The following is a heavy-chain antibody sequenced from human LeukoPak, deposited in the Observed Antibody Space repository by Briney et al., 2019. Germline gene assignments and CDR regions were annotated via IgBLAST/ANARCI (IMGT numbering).Heavy chain of an antibody. CDR2: IIPIFGTA. D-gene: IGHD2-15*01. CDR1: GYTFTNYY. Sequence: ASVKVSCKASGYTFTNYYMHWVRQAPGQGLEWMGGIIPIFGTANYAQKFQGRVTITADKSTSTAYMELSSLRSEDTAVYYCARNSGDNWFDPWGQGTLVTVSS. CDR3: ARNSGDNWFDP. J-gene: IGHJ5*02. V-gene: IGHV1-69*06.